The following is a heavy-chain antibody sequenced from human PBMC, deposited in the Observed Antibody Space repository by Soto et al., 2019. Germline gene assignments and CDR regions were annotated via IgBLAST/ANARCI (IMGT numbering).Heavy chain of an antibody. J-gene: IGHJ6*02. D-gene: IGHD6-13*01. Sequence: SETLSLTCTVSGGSVSSGSYYWSWIRQPPGKGLEWIGYIYYSGSTNYNPSLKSRVTISVDTSKNQFSLKLSSVTAADTAVYYCARGYSSSWSLYYYYGMDVWGQGTTVTVSS. CDR2: IYYSGST. V-gene: IGHV4-61*01. CDR1: GGSVSSGSYY. CDR3: ARGYSSSWSLYYYYGMDV.